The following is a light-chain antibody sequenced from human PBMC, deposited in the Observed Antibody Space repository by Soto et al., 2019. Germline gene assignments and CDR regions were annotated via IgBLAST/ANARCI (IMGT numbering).Light chain of an antibody. CDR3: QHYNSYSEA. CDR2: KAS. CDR1: QTISSW. J-gene: IGKJ1*01. Sequence: DIQMTQSPSTLSGSVGDRVTITCRASQTISSWLAWYQQKPGKAPKLLIYKASTLTSGVPSRFSGSGSGTEFPLTISSLQHDDFADYYYQHYNSYSEAFGRGTKVELK. V-gene: IGKV1-5*03.